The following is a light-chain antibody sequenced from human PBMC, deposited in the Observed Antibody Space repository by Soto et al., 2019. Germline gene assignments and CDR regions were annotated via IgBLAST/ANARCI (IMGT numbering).Light chain of an antibody. CDR3: QQYHNWPPA. J-gene: IGKJ1*01. V-gene: IGKV3-15*01. Sequence: EIVMTQSAATLSVSPGERATLSCRASQSISSNLAWYQQKPGQAPRLLIYGASARATGIPARFSGSGSGTEFTLTLSGLRSEDFAVYYCQQYHNWPPAFGQGTKVEIK. CDR1: QSISSN. CDR2: GAS.